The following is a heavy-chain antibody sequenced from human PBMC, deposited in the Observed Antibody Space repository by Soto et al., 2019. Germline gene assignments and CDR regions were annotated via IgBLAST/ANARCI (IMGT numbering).Heavy chain of an antibody. V-gene: IGHV3-23*01. Sequence: EVQLLESGGGLEQPGNSLRLSCAASGFTFAHFGMSWIRQVPGKGLERVSMISPTGDATYYADAVKGRFTISRDNSDITLPLQLESLRAEDTAVHYCQRDPRVHRDSWGQEALVTVSS. J-gene: IGHJ4*02. D-gene: IGHD3-3*01. CDR3: QRDPRVHRDS. CDR2: ISPTGDAT. CDR1: GFTFAHFG.